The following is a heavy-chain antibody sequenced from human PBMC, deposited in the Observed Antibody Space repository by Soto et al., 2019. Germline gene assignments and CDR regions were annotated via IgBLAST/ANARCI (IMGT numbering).Heavy chain of an antibody. CDR2: IPQDGSKK. D-gene: IGHD2-15*01. CDR1: ASTFSSYG. CDR3: VAATLSYYYYYYGMDV. V-gene: IGHV3-30*03. Sequence: ADRSLRRSCVASASTFSSYGLQWVRQAPGKGREWVAVIPQDGSKKYYAGSVKGRFTICRDNSKKTLYLQMNSLRAEDMAVYYCVAATLSYYYYYYGMDVWGQGTTVT. J-gene: IGHJ6*02.